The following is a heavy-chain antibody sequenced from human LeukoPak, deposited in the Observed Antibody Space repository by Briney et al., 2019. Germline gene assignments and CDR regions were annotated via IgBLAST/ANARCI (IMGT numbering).Heavy chain of an antibody. J-gene: IGHJ5*02. D-gene: IGHD5-18*01. CDR3: ARGYGYSYGYLNWFDP. CDR2: INWNGGST. Sequence: GGSLRLSCAASGFTFDDYGMSWVRQAPGKGLEWVSGINWNGGSTGYADSVKGRFTISRDNAKNSLYLQMNSLRAEDTAVYHCARGYGYSYGYLNWFDPWGQGTLVTVSS. CDR1: GFTFDDYG. V-gene: IGHV3-20*01.